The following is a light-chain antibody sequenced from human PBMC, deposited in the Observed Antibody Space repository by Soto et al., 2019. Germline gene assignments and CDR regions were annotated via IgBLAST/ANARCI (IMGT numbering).Light chain of an antibody. CDR2: SNN. J-gene: IGLJ1*01. Sequence: QSVLTQPPSASGTPGQRVTISCSGSSSNIGSNTVNWYQQLPGTAPKLLIYSNNQRPSGVPDRFSGSKSGTSASLAISGLQSADEADYYCAAWDDSLNAHYVFGTGTKVTVL. CDR3: AAWDDSLNAHYV. V-gene: IGLV1-44*01. CDR1: SSNIGSNT.